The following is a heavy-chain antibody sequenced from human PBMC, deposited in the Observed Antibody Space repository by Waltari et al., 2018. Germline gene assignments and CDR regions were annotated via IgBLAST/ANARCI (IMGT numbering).Heavy chain of an antibody. V-gene: IGHV3-7*01. CDR1: GFTFRSYW. CDR2: IKQDGSEK. J-gene: IGHJ4*02. Sequence: EVQLVESGGGLVQPGGSLRLSCAASGFTFRSYWISWVRQAPGKGLEWVANIKQDGSEKYYVDSVKGRFTISRDNAKNSLYLQMNSLRAEDTAVYYCARDLSIAARNFDYWGQGTLVTVSS. D-gene: IGHD6-6*01. CDR3: ARDLSIAARNFDY.